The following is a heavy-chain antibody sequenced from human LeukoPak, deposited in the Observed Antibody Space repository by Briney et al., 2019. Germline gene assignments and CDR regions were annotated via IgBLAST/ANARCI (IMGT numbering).Heavy chain of an antibody. Sequence: GGSLRLSCAASGFSFRAYEMNWVRQAPGKGLEWVSYIDISGSTKYYADSLMGRFTISRDNAKNSLYMQMNSLRVEDTAVYYCAREICGGDCRYSLGFDYWGHGTLVTVSS. CDR3: AREICGGDCRYSLGFDY. J-gene: IGHJ4*01. V-gene: IGHV3-48*03. CDR1: GFSFRAYE. D-gene: IGHD2-21*02. CDR2: IDISGSTK.